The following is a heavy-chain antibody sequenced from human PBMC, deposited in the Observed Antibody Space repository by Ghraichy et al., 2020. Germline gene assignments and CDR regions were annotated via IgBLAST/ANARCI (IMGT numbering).Heavy chain of an antibody. J-gene: IGHJ3*02. CDR1: GFSFSNYA. CDR3: AKGHRYCSGGSCYGLDAFDI. CDR2: LSASGGST. V-gene: IGHV3-23*01. D-gene: IGHD2-15*01. Sequence: GGSLRLSCAASGFSFSNYAMTWVRQAPRKGLEWVSSLSASGGSTFYSDSVNGRSTISRDNAKNSLYLQMNSLRAEDTALYYCAKGHRYCSGGSCYGLDAFDIWGQGTMVTVSS.